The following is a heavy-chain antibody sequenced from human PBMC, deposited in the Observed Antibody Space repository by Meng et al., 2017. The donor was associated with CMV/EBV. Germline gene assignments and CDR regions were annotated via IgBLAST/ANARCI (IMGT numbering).Heavy chain of an antibody. V-gene: IGHV1-69*05. Sequence: SVKVSCKASGGTFGSYAISWVRQAPGQGLEWMGGIIPIFGTANYAQKFQGRVTITTDESTSTAYMELSSLRSEDTAVYYCASNGYTSGYYYYYGMDVWGQGTTVTVSS. CDR1: GGTFGSYA. D-gene: IGHD5-24*01. CDR2: IIPIFGTA. J-gene: IGHJ6*02. CDR3: ASNGYTSGYYYYYGMDV.